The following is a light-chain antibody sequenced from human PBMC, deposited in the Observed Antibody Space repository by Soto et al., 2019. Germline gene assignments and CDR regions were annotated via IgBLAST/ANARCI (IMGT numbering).Light chain of an antibody. CDR3: SSYEGSYNV. V-gene: IGLV2-8*01. CDR1: SSDVGGYNY. Sequence: QSALTQPPSASGSPGQSVTISCSGTSSDVGGYNYVSWYQQHPGKAPKLMIYEVIKRPSGVPVRFSGSKSGNTASLTVSGLQAEDEADYYCSSYEGSYNVSGNGTKV. J-gene: IGLJ1*01. CDR2: EVI.